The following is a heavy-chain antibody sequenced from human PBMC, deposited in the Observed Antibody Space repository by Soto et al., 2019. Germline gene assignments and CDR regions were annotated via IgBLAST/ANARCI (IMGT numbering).Heavy chain of an antibody. Sequence: EVHLLESGGGLVQPGGSLRLSCVASGFTFSHHDMSWVRQAPGKGLEWVAAISGSGDRKHYADSVKGRFTISRDNSKNMLSLQMNSMRAEDTAVYDCVKGRSTASSFEYWGQGTLVTVSS. J-gene: IGHJ4*02. V-gene: IGHV3-23*01. CDR2: ISGSGDRK. CDR1: GFTFSHHD. D-gene: IGHD2-8*02. CDR3: VKGRSTASSFEY.